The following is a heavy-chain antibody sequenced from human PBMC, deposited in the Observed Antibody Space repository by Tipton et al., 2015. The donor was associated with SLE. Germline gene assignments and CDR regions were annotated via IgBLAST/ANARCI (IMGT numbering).Heavy chain of an antibody. D-gene: IGHD2-2*01. V-gene: IGHV3-30*02. J-gene: IGHJ4*02. CDR1: GFSFSSYG. CDR2: IRDDGSNQ. Sequence: SLRLSCAASGFSFSSYGFHWVRQAPGKGLEWVAFIRDDGSNQYYADSVKGRFTISRDTSKNTLYLQMNSLRVEDTAVYYCAKDLGSRYFEYWGEGTLVTVSS. CDR3: AKDLGSRYFEY.